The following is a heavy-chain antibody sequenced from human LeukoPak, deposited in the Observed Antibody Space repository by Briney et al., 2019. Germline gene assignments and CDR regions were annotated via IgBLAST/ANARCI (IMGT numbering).Heavy chain of an antibody. CDR2: ISSSSSYI. CDR3: ARDSSSGYDPFDY. CDR1: GFTFSSYS. V-gene: IGHV3-21*01. D-gene: IGHD5-12*01. Sequence: GGSLRLSCAASGFTFSSYSMNWVRQAPGKGLEWVSSISSSSSYIYYADSVKGRFTISRDNAKNSLYLQMNSLRAEDTAVYYCARDSSSGYDPFDYWGQGTLVTVPS. J-gene: IGHJ4*02.